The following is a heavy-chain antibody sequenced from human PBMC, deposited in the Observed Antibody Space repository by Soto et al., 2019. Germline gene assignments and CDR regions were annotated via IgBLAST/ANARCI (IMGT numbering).Heavy chain of an antibody. CDR3: ARDKDRYGGRPVGFDY. D-gene: IGHD2-15*01. V-gene: IGHV3-33*01. CDR2: IWYDGSNK. Sequence: GGSLRLSCAASGFTFSNYGMHWVRQAPGKGLEWVAVIWYDGSNKYYADSVKGRFTISRDNSKNTLYLQMNSLRAEDTAVYYCARDKDRYGGRPVGFDYWGQGTLVTVSS. J-gene: IGHJ4*02. CDR1: GFTFSNYG.